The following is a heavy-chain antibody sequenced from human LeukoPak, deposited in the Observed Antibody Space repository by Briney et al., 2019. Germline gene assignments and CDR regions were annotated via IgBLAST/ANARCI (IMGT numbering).Heavy chain of an antibody. CDR1: GYSISSGYY. Sequence: PSETLSLTCTVSGYSISSGYYWGWIRQPPGKGLEWIGSIYHSGSTYYNPSLKSRVTISVDTSKNQFSLKLSSVTAADTAVYYWGRSEGGGGAKDYWGQGTLVTVSS. V-gene: IGHV4-38-2*02. CDR2: IYHSGST. CDR3: GRSEGGGGAKDY. D-gene: IGHD1-26*01. J-gene: IGHJ4*02.